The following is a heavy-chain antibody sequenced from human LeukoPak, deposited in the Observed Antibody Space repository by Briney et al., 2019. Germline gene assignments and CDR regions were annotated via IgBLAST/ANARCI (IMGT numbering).Heavy chain of an antibody. CDR1: GFTFSSYG. J-gene: IGHJ3*02. D-gene: IGHD5-18*01. CDR2: ISNDGSNK. Sequence: GGSLRLSCAASGFTFSSYGMHWVRQAPGKGLEWVAVISNDGSNKYYADSVKGRFTISRDNSKNTLYLQMNSLRAEDTAVYYCAKDLGRSYGDAFDIWGQGTMVTVSS. V-gene: IGHV3-30*18. CDR3: AKDLGRSYGDAFDI.